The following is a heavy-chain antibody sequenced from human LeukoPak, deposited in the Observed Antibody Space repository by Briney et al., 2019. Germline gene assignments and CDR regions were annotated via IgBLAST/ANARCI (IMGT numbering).Heavy chain of an antibody. D-gene: IGHD3-22*01. CDR1: GDSISSSTYY. CDR2: IHYTGST. Sequence: SETLSLTCTVSGDSISSSTYYWSWIRQPPGKGLEWIGYIHYTGSTNYNPSLKSRVTISEDTSKNQFSLKLSSVTAADTAVYYCARYNFVSSGYYRRWFDPWGQGTLVTVSS. CDR3: ARYNFVSSGYYRRWFDP. J-gene: IGHJ5*02. V-gene: IGHV4-61*05.